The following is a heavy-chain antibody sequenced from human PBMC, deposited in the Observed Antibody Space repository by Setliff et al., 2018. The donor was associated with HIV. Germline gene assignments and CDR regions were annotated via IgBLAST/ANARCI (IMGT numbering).Heavy chain of an antibody. CDR2: INPNSGGT. CDR1: GYTFTGYY. D-gene: IGHD2-15*01. J-gene: IGHJ3*01. Sequence: GASVKVSCKASGYTFTGYYMHWVRQAPGQGLEWMGRINPNSGGTDYAQKFQGRVTMSLDTSTNTIYLELKGLTSDDTAVYYCAKPRIFDSFDVWGPGTVVTVSS. CDR3: AKPRIFDSFDV. V-gene: IGHV1-2*06.